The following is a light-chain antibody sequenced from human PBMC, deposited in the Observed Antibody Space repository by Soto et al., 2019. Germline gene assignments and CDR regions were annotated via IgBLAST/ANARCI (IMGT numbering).Light chain of an antibody. V-gene: IGKV1-39*01. CDR2: AAS. CDR1: QNIRSR. Sequence: DFQMTQSPSTLYASVEDRVTITCRASQNIRSRLAWFQQKPGKAPKLLIYAASSLQSGVPSRFSGSGSGTDFTLTISSLQPEDFATYYCQQSYSTPRTCGQGTKVDIK. CDR3: QQSYSTPRT. J-gene: IGKJ1*01.